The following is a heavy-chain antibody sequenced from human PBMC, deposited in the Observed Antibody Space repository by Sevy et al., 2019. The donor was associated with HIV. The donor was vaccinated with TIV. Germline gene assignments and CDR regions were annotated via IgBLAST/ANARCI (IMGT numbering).Heavy chain of an antibody. Sequence: GGSLRLSCAASGFTFSSYAMHCVRQAPGKGLEWVAVISYDGSNKYYADSVKGRFTISRDNSKNTLYLQMNSLRAEDTAVYYCARETISSGYYGYFDYWGQGTLVTVSS. V-gene: IGHV3-30-3*01. CDR3: ARETISSGYYGYFDY. CDR1: GFTFSSYA. D-gene: IGHD3-22*01. J-gene: IGHJ4*02. CDR2: ISYDGSNK.